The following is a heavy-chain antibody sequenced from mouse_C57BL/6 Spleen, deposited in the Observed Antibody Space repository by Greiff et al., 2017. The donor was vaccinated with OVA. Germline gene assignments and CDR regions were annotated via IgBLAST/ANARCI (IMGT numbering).Heavy chain of an antibody. V-gene: IGHV2-2*01. CDR3: ARGDYDGWYFDV. J-gene: IGHJ1*03. CDR2: IWSGGST. CDR1: GFSLTSYG. D-gene: IGHD2-4*01. Sequence: VQLQQSGPGLVQPSQSLSITCTVSGFSLTSYGVHWVRQSPGKGLEWLGVIWSGGSTDYNAAFISRLSISKDNSKSQVVFKMNSLQADDTAIYYCARGDYDGWYFDVWGTGTTVTVSS.